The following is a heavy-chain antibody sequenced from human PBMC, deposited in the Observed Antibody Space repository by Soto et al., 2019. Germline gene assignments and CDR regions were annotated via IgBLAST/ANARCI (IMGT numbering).Heavy chain of an antibody. CDR2: ISAYNGNT. CDR1: GYTFTSYG. D-gene: IGHD4-17*01. V-gene: IGHV1-18*04. J-gene: IGHJ5*02. Sequence: QVQLVQSGAEVKKPGASVKVSCKASGYTFTSYGISWVRKAPGQGLEWMGWISAYNGNTNYAQKLQGRVTMTTDTSKSTAYMELRSRRSDDTAVYYCARRVENGDYPFGWFDPWGQGTLVTVSS. CDR3: ARRVENGDYPFGWFDP.